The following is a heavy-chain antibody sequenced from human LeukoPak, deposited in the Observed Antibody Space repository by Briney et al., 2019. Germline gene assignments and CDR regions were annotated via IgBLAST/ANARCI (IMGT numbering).Heavy chain of an antibody. J-gene: IGHJ5*02. CDR1: GYTFTDYY. CDR2: VDPEDGET. Sequence: GASVKISCKASGYTFTDYYMHWVQQAPGKGLEWMGRVDPEDGETIYAEKFQGRVTITADTSTDTAYMELSSLRSEDTVVYYCATDTEISVVTANRSRYNWFDPWGQGTLVTVSS. D-gene: IGHD2-21*02. V-gene: IGHV1-69-2*01. CDR3: ATDTEISVVTANRSRYNWFDP.